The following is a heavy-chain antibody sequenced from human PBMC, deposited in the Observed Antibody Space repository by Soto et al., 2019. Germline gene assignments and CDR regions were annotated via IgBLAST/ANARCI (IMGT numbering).Heavy chain of an antibody. J-gene: IGHJ4*02. Sequence: GGSLRFSCVGSGLIFSNNGMHWVRQTPGKGLEWVAFMSYDGSDTFYADSVKGRFTISRDNSKNTLFLHMSNLRAEDTAMYYCTIVRVADSALDHWGQGTLVTVSS. V-gene: IGHV3-30*02. D-gene: IGHD3-10*02. CDR1: GLIFSNNG. CDR2: MSYDGSDT. CDR3: TIVRVADSALDH.